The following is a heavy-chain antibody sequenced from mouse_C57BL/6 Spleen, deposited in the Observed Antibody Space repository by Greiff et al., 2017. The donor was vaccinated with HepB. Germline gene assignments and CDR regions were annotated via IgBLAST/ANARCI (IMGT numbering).Heavy chain of an antibody. CDR2: IDPETGGT. J-gene: IGHJ4*01. D-gene: IGHD2-3*01. Sequence: QVQLQQSGAELVRPGASVTLSCKASGYTFTDYEMHWVKQTPVHGLEWIGAIDPETGGTAYNQKFKGKAILTADKSSSTAYMELRSLTSEDSAVYYCTKDYDGPPMDYWGQGTSVTVSS. CDR3: TKDYDGPPMDY. V-gene: IGHV1-15*01. CDR1: GYTFTDYE.